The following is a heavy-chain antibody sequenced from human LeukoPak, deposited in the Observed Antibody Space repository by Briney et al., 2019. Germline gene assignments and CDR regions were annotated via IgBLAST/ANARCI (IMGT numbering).Heavy chain of an antibody. CDR3: ARHITSDYVGAFDI. CDR1: GGSISSGGYY. J-gene: IGHJ3*02. V-gene: IGHV4-30-2*01. CDR2: IYHSGST. Sequence: SETLSLTCTVSGGSISSGGYYWSWIRQPPGKGLEWIGYIYHSGSTYYNPSLKSRVTISVDTSKNQFSLKLSSVTAADTAVYYCARHITSDYVGAFDIWGQGTMVTVSS. D-gene: IGHD4-17*01.